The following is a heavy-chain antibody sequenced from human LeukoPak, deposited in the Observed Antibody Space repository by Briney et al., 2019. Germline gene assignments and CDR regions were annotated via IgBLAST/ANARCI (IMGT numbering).Heavy chain of an antibody. CDR1: GFTFSSYS. CDR2: ISSSSRYI. J-gene: IGHJ6*03. V-gene: IGHV3-21*01. Sequence: GSLRLSCAASGFTFSSYSMNWVRQAPGKGLEWVSSISSSSRYIYYADSLKGRFTISRDNAKNSLYLQMNSLRAEDTAVYYCARDRCSGGRCYSLSVGYMDVWGKGTTVTVSS. CDR3: ARDRCSGGRCYSLSVGYMDV. D-gene: IGHD2-15*01.